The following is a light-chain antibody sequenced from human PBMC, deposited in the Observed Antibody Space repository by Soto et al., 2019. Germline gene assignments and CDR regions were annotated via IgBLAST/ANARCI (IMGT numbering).Light chain of an antibody. J-gene: IGLJ2*01. Sequence: QSVLTQPPSVSAAAGQKGTISCSGSSSNIGNNYFSWYQHLPGTALKLLIYENIKRPSGIPDRFSGSQSGTSATLGITGLQTGDEADYYCGAWETSLSVALFGGGTKVTVL. CDR1: SSNIGNNY. V-gene: IGLV1-51*02. CDR2: ENI. CDR3: GAWETSLSVAL.